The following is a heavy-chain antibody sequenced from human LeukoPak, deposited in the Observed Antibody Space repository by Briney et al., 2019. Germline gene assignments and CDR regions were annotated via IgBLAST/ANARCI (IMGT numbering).Heavy chain of an antibody. CDR1: GFIFSDYY. CDR2: ISGSGGST. CDR3: AKGPLYYYGSGSSFAY. Sequence: PGGSLRLSCAASGFIFSDYYMGWIRQAPGKGLEWVSAISGSGGSTYYADSVKGRFTISRDNSKNTLYLQMNSLRAEDTAVYYRAKGPLYYYGSGSSFAYWGQGTLVTVSS. V-gene: IGHV3-23*01. J-gene: IGHJ4*02. D-gene: IGHD3-10*01.